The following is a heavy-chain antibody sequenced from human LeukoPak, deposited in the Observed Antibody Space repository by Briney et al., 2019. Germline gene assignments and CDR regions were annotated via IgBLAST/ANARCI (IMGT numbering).Heavy chain of an antibody. CDR2: IRYDGSNK. CDR1: GFTFSSYG. Sequence: QPGGSLRLSCAASGFTFSSYGMHWVRQAPGKGLEWVAFIRYDGSNKYYADSVEGRFTISRDNSKNTLYLQMNSLRAEDTAVYYCAKEGKVVTTIWGYFDYWGQGTLVTVSS. D-gene: IGHD3-22*01. V-gene: IGHV3-30*02. CDR3: AKEGKVVTTIWGYFDY. J-gene: IGHJ4*02.